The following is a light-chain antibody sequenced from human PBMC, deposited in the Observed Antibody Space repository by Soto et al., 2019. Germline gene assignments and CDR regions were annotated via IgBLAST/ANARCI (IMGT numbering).Light chain of an antibody. Sequence: QSVLTQPPSVSGTPGQRVTISCSGSSSNIGSNTVDWYQQLPGTAPKLLIYTNRQRPSGVPDRFSGSRSGTSASLAISGLQSEDEADYYCAAWDDSLNNVIFGGGTQLTVL. CDR1: SSNIGSNT. CDR2: TNR. CDR3: AAWDDSLNNVI. V-gene: IGLV1-44*01. J-gene: IGLJ2*01.